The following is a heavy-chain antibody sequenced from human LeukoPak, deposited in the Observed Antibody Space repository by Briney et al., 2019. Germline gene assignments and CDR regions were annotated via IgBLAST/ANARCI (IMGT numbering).Heavy chain of an antibody. CDR3: ARSNLAYCGGDCYFDY. D-gene: IGHD2-21*02. J-gene: IGHJ4*02. CDR2: IIPIFGTA. CDR1: GGTFSSYA. V-gene: IGHV1-69*05. Sequence: SVKVSCKASGGTFSSYAISWVRQAPGQGLEWMGRIIPIFGTANYAQKFQGRVTITTDESTSTAYMELSSLRSEDTAVYYCARSNLAYCGGDCYFDYWGQGTLSPSPQ.